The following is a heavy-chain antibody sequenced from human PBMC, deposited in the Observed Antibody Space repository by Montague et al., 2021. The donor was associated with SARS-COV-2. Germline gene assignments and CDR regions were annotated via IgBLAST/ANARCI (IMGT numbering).Heavy chain of an antibody. CDR3: ARLRGDYGGTYDTFDI. V-gene: IGHV4-39*01. J-gene: IGHJ3*02. D-gene: IGHD4-23*01. CDR1: GGSISSRSYY. Sequence: SETLSLTCTVSGGSISSRSYYWGWIRQPPGKGLEWIGSIYYSGSTYYNPSLKSRVTISVDTPKNQFSLELSSVTAADTAVYYCARLRGDYGGTYDTFDIWGQGTMVTVSS. CDR2: IYYSGST.